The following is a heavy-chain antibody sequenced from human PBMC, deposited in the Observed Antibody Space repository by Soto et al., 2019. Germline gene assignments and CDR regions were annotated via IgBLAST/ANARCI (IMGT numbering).Heavy chain of an antibody. Sequence: SETLSLTCTVSGGSISSYYWSWIRQPPGKGLEWIGYIYYSGSTNYNPSLKSRVTISVDTSKNQFSLKLSSVTAADTAVYYCAQTWVAPRGDWFDPWGQGTLVTVSS. CDR1: GGSISSYY. V-gene: IGHV4-59*08. CDR3: AQTWVAPRGDWFDP. D-gene: IGHD2-15*01. J-gene: IGHJ5*02. CDR2: IYYSGST.